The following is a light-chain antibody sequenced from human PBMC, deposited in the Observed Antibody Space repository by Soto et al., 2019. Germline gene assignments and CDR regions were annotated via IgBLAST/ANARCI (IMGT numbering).Light chain of an antibody. J-gene: IGKJ4*01. CDR3: QQFNSYPLT. V-gene: IGKV1-9*01. CDR2: AAS. Sequence: DIQLTQSPSFLSASVGDRVTITCRASQGISSSLAWFQQNPGTAPKLLIYAASTLQSGVPSRFSGSGSGTEFTLTISSLQPEDCATYYCQQFNSYPLTFGGGTKVEIK. CDR1: QGISSS.